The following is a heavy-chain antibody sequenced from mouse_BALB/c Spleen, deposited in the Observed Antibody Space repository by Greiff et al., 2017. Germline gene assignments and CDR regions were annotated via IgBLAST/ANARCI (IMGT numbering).Heavy chain of an antibody. CDR1: GFNIKDTY. CDR3: ARYYGYEGGFAY. D-gene: IGHD1-2*01. CDR2: IDPANGNT. J-gene: IGHJ3*01. Sequence: VQLQQSGAELVKPGASVKLSCTASGFNIKDTYMHWVKQRPEQGLEWIGRIDPANGNTKYDPKFQGKATITADTSSNTAYLQLSSLTAEDTAVYYCARYYGYEGGFAYWGQGTLVTVSA. V-gene: IGHV14-3*02.